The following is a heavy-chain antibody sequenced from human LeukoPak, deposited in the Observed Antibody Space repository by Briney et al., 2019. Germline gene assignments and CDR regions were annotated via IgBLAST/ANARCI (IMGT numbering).Heavy chain of an antibody. CDR3: AREYGSGSYYREYYFDY. J-gene: IGHJ4*02. D-gene: IGHD3-10*01. Sequence: SETLSLTCTVSGGSISSGGYYWSWIRQHPGKGLEWIGYIYYSGSTYYNPSLKSRVTISVDTSKNQFSLKLSSVTAAGTAVYYCAREYGSGSYYREYYFDYWGQGTLVTVSS. CDR2: IYYSGST. V-gene: IGHV4-31*03. CDR1: GGSISSGGYY.